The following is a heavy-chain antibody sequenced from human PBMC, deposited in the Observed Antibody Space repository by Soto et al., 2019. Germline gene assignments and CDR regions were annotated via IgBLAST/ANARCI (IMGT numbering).Heavy chain of an antibody. CDR2: LYIDGSRT. J-gene: IGHJ6*03. D-gene: IGHD3-10*01. V-gene: IGHV3-74*01. Sequence: EVQLVESGGGLVQPGGSLRLSCAASGFTFSSYWMHWVRQVPGKGLVWVSRLYIDGSRTSYADSVKGRFTISRDNAKNTLYLQMNSLRAEDTAVYYCARGAGGYYYMDVWDKGTTVTVSS. CDR1: GFTFSSYW. CDR3: ARGAGGYYYMDV.